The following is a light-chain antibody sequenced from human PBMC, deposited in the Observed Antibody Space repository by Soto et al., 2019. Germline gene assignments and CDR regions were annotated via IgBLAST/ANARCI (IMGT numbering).Light chain of an antibody. J-gene: IGKJ3*01. CDR2: KAS. V-gene: IGKV1-5*03. Sequence: DIPMTQSPSTLSAFVGDRVTITCRASQSVSRWLAWYQQKPGQAPKLLIYKASNLEDGAPSRFSGSGSGTEFTLTISSLQPDDVATYYCQHYNTFGPGTKVDI. CDR3: QHYNT. CDR1: QSVSRW.